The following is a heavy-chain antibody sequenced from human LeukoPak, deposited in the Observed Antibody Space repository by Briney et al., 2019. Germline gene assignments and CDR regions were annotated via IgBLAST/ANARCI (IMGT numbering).Heavy chain of an antibody. J-gene: IGHJ4*02. V-gene: IGHV4-30-2*01. CDR2: IYHSGST. D-gene: IGHD2-8*01. CDR1: GGSISSGGYS. CDR3: ARGVLEYCTNGVCYIRRPAVFVIFDY. Sequence: PSETLSLTCAVSGGSISSGGYSWSWIRQPPGKGLEWIGYIYHSGSTYYNPSLKSRVTISVDRSKNQFSLKLSSVTAADTAVYYCARGVLEYCTNGVCYIRRPAVFVIFDYWGQGTLVTVSS.